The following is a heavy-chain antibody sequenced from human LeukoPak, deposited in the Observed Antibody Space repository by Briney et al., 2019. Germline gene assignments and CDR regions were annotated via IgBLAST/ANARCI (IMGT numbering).Heavy chain of an antibody. CDR3: AKVNVVVTEGPSDY. V-gene: IGHV3-23*01. J-gene: IGHJ4*02. D-gene: IGHD2-21*02. Sequence: PGGALRLSCAASGFTFSSFAMSWVRQAPGKGLEWVSGVSGSGGYTYYADPVKGRFTISRDNSKNTLYLQMNSLRAEDTAVYYCAKVNVVVTEGPSDYCGQGTLVTVSS. CDR1: GFTFSSFA. CDR2: VSGSGGYT.